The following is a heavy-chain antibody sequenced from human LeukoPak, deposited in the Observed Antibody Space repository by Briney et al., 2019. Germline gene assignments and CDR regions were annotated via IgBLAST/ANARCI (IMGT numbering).Heavy chain of an antibody. Sequence: PSETLSLTCAVYGGSFSGYYWSWIRQPPGKGLEWIGEINHSGSTNYNPSLKSRVTISVDTSKNQFSLKLSSVTAADTAVYYCAKDRGLYDYVWGRFHYWGQGTLVTVSS. CDR2: INHSGST. CDR3: AKDRGLYDYVWGRFHY. V-gene: IGHV4-34*01. J-gene: IGHJ4*02. D-gene: IGHD3-16*01. CDR1: GGSFSGYY.